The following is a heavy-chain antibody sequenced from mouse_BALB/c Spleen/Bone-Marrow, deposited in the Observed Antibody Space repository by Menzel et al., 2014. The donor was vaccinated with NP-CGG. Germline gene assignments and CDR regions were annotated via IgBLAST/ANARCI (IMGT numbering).Heavy chain of an antibody. Sequence: VKLMESGAKLARPGASVKMSCRASGYTFTTYTIHWVRQRPGQGLEWIGYINPSSGYTNYNQKFKDKATLTADESSSTSYMQLSSLTSEDSAVYYCARRDDGYVFFDYWGQGTTLTVSS. V-gene: IGHV1-4*01. CDR3: ARRDDGYVFFDY. CDR1: GYTFTTYT. CDR2: INPSSGYT. J-gene: IGHJ2*01. D-gene: IGHD2-3*01.